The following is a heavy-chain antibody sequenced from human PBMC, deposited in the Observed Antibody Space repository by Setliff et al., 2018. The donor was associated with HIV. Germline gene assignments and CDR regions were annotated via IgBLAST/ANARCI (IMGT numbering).Heavy chain of an antibody. V-gene: IGHV4-30-4*08. D-gene: IGHD3-22*01. CDR1: GGSISSSSYY. CDR2: IYYSGRTSHSGST. Sequence: PSETLSLTCIVSGGSISSSSYYWGWIRQPPGKALEWVGYIYYSGRTSHSGSTYYNPSVASRITISGDTSKNQFSLKLTSVTAADTAIYYCARENGWLFGWFDPWGQGTPVTVSS. J-gene: IGHJ5*02. CDR3: ARENGWLFGWFDP.